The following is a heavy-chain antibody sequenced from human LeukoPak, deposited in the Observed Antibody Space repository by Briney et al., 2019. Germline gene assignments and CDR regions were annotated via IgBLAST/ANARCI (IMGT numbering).Heavy chain of an antibody. D-gene: IGHD4-17*01. CDR3: ARGEDGTGDYRPTYFDS. CDR1: GGSFSDYF. Sequence: SETLSLTCAVYGGSFSDYFWNWIRQTPGEGLEWIGEINHGGGTNYNPSLKSRATISVDTSKKQFSLNLTSVTAADTAVYYCARGEDGTGDYRPTYFDSWGQGTLVTVSS. CDR2: INHGGGT. J-gene: IGHJ4*02. V-gene: IGHV4-34*01.